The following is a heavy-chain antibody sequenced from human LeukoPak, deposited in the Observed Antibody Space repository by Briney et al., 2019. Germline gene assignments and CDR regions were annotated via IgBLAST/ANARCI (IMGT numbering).Heavy chain of an antibody. CDR1: GYTFTSYA. D-gene: IGHD2-15*01. Sequence: ASVKVSCKASGYTFTSYAMHWVRQAPGQRLEWMGWINAGNGNTKYSQKFQGRVTMTRDTSISTAYMELSRLRSDDTAAYYCARGSLRGGSSGTFGIFDYWGQGTLVTVSS. CDR2: INAGNGNT. CDR3: ARGSLRGGSSGTFGIFDY. V-gene: IGHV1-3*01. J-gene: IGHJ4*02.